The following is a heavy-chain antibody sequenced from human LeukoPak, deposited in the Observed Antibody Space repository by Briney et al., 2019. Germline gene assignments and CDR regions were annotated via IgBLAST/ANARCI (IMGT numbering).Heavy chain of an antibody. CDR1: GFTFSSYA. D-gene: IGHD4-17*01. V-gene: IGHV3-30-3*01. Sequence: GGSLRLSCAASGFTFSSYAMHWVRQAPGKGLEWVAVISYDGSNKYYADSVKGRFTISRDNSKNTLYLRMNSLRAEDTAVYYCARDYGDYQEDYWGQGTLVTVSS. J-gene: IGHJ4*02. CDR3: ARDYGDYQEDY. CDR2: ISYDGSNK.